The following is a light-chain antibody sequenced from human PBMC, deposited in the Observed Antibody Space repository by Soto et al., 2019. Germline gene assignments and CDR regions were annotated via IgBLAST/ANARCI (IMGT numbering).Light chain of an antibody. Sequence: QSVLTQPPSASGTPGQRVTFSCSGSSSNIGINTVNWYQQLPGTAPQLLISDNHRRPSGVPDRFSGSKSGTSAPLAISGLQSEDGATYFCAAWDVSMKGLVFGTGTKGTVL. CDR2: DNH. V-gene: IGLV1-44*01. J-gene: IGLJ1*01. CDR3: AAWDVSMKGLV. CDR1: SSNIGINT.